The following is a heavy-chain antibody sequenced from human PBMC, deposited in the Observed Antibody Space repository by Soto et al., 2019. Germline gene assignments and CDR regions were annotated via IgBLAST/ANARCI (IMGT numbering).Heavy chain of an antibody. CDR1: GFTFSSYG. Sequence: QVQLVESGGGVVQPGRSLRLSCAASGFTFSSYGMHWVRQAPGKGLERVAVISYDGSNKYYADSVKGRFTISRDNSKNTLYLQMNSLRAEDTAVYYCAKDRPSGSRPYYYGMDVWGHGTTVTVSS. J-gene: IGHJ6*02. CDR3: AKDRPSGSRPYYYGMDV. CDR2: ISYDGSNK. V-gene: IGHV3-30*18. D-gene: IGHD1-26*01.